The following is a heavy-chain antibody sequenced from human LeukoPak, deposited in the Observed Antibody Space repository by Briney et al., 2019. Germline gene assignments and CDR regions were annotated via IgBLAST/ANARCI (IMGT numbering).Heavy chain of an antibody. CDR2: IYSGGST. J-gene: IGHJ4*02. V-gene: IGHV3-53*01. CDR3: ARGLSMVGVYYFDF. Sequence: GGSLRLSCAASGFTVSSNYMSWVRQAPGKGLEWVSVIYSGGSTYYADSVKGRFSISRDNSKNTLYLQMNSLRAEDTAVYFCARGLSMVGVYYFDFWGLGTLVTVSS. D-gene: IGHD1-26*01. CDR1: GFTVSSNY.